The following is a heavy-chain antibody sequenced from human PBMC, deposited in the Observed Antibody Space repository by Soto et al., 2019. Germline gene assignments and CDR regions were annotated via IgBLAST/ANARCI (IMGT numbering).Heavy chain of an antibody. D-gene: IGHD2-15*01. J-gene: IGHJ4*02. Sequence: QVQLVQSGAEVKKPGSSVKVSCKASGGTFSSYAISWVRQAPGQGLEWMGGIIPIFGTANYAQKFQGRVTITADESTSTAYMELSSLRSEDTAVYYCARARGVGYCSGGSCYIFDYWGQGTLVTVSS. V-gene: IGHV1-69*12. CDR3: ARARGVGYCSGGSCYIFDY. CDR1: GGTFSSYA. CDR2: IIPIFGTA.